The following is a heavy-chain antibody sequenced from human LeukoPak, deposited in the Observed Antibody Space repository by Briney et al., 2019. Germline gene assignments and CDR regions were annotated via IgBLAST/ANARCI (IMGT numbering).Heavy chain of an antibody. V-gene: IGHV4-34*01. CDR2: ISHSGST. D-gene: IGHD3-3*01. J-gene: IGHJ3*02. CDR1: GGSFSGYY. Sequence: SETLSLTCAVYGGSFSGYYWSWIRQPPGKGLEWIGEISHSGSTNYNPSLKSRVTISVDTSKNQFSLKLSSVTAADTAVYYCARAMYYDFWSGYFDAFDIWGQGTMVTVSS. CDR3: ARAMYYDFWSGYFDAFDI.